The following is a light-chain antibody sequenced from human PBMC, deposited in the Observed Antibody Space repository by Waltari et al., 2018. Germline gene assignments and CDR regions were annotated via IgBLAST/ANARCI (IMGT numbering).Light chain of an antibody. V-gene: IGLV2-23*02. J-gene: IGLJ2*01. CDR3: CSFGGRDNVVV. CDR2: EVT. CDR1: TRNIRRYNP. Sequence: QSALTQPASVSGSRGQSITISCTGPTRNIRRYNPASWYQQHPGKAPQLIIYEVTKRPSGISVRFSGFKSGNRASLTISGLQAEDEADYYCCSFGGRDNVVVFGGGTKVTVL.